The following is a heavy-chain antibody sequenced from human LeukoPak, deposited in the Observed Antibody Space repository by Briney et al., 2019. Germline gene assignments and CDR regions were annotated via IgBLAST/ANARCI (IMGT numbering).Heavy chain of an antibody. CDR1: GYTFTSYG. CDR2: ISDYNGYT. V-gene: IGHV1-18*01. CDR3: ARDEARYSSGYYPNWFDP. D-gene: IGHD3-22*01. J-gene: IGHJ5*02. Sequence: GASVKVSCKASGYTFTSYGISWVRQAPGQGLEWMGWISDYNGYTHYANNHQGRVTMTTDTSTSTAYMELRSLRSDDTAVYYCARDEARYSSGYYPNWFDPWGQGTLVTVSS.